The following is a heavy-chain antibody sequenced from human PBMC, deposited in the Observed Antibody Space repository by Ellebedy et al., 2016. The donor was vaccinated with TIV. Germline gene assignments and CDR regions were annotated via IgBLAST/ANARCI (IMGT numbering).Heavy chain of an antibody. CDR1: GFTFSNYW. D-gene: IGHD5-18*01. V-gene: IGHV3-74*01. J-gene: IGHJ4*02. Sequence: GGSLRLSCAASGFTFSNYWMHWVRQAPGKGLVWVSRISSDGSSTAYADSVKDRFTISRDNAKNTLYLQINSLRAEDTAVYYCVRGYSSGYRLDYWGQGTLVTASS. CDR2: ISSDGSST. CDR3: VRGYSSGYRLDY.